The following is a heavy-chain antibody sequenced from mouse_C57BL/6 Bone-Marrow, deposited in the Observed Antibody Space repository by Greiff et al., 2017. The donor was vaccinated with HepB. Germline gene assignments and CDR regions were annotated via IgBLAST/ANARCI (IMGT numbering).Heavy chain of an antibody. D-gene: IGHD1-1*01. Sequence: EVQLQESGGGLVQPGGSLSLSCAASGFTFTDYYMSWVRQPPGKALEWLGFIRNKANGYTTEYSASVKGRFTISRDNSQSILYLQMNALRAEDSATYYCARSIYYYGGGYFDVWGTGTTVTVSS. J-gene: IGHJ1*03. CDR3: ARSIYYYGGGYFDV. V-gene: IGHV7-3*01. CDR1: GFTFTDYY. CDR2: IRNKANGYTT.